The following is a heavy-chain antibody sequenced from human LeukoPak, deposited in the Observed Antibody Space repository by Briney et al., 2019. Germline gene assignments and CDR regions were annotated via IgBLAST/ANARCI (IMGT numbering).Heavy chain of an antibody. J-gene: IGHJ5*02. Sequence: GGSLRLSCAASGFTFSSYGMHWVRQAPGKGLEWVAFIRYDGSNKYYADSVKGRFTISRDNSKNTLYLQMNSLRAEDTAVYYCAKGKQQLVLIWFDPWGQGTLVTVSS. CDR3: AKGKQQLVLIWFDP. CDR2: IRYDGSNK. V-gene: IGHV3-30*02. D-gene: IGHD6-13*01. CDR1: GFTFSSYG.